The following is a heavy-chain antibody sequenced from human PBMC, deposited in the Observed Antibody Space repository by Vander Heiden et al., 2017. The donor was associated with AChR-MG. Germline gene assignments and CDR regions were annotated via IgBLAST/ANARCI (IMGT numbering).Heavy chain of an antibody. V-gene: IGHV1-46*03. CDR1: GNTLTSYY. CDR3: ARDLAYYGMDV. J-gene: IGHJ6*02. CDR2: ISPNGGIT. Sequence: QVQLVQSGAEVKKPGASVKISCKASGNTLTSYYIHWVRQAPGKGLEWMGVISPNGGITRYAQKFQGRVTMTDDTSTSTVYVELSSLRSEDTAVYYCARDLAYYGMDVWGQGTTVTVSS.